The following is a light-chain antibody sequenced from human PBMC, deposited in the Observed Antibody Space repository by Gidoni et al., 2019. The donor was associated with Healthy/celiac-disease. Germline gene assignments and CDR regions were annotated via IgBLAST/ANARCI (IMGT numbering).Light chain of an antibody. CDR1: QIVSSY. J-gene: IGKJ4*01. V-gene: IGKV3-11*01. CDR2: DAS. CDR3: QQRSNWPLT. Sequence: EIVLTQSPATLSLSPGERATLSCRASQIVSSYLAWYQQKPGQAPRLLIYDASNRATGIPARFSGSGSLTDFTLTISSLEPEDFAVYYCQQRSNWPLTFGGGTKVEIK.